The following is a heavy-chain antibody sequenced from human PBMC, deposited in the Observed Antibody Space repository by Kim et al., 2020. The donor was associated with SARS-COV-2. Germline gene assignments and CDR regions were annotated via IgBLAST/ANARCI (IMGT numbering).Heavy chain of an antibody. CDR1: GFTFSSYS. CDR2: ISSSSSYI. CDR3: ARIYGSGSYYYYGMDV. V-gene: IGHV3-21*04. J-gene: IGHJ6*02. Sequence: GGSLRLSCAASGFTFSSYSMNWVRQAPGKGLEWVSYISSSSSYIYYADSVKGRFTISRDNAKNSLYLQMNSLRAEDTAVYYCARIYGSGSYYYYGMDVWGQGTTVTVSS. D-gene: IGHD3-10*01.